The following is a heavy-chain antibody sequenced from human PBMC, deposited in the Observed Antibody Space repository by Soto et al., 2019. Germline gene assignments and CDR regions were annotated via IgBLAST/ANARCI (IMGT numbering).Heavy chain of an antibody. V-gene: IGHV1-18*01. CDR2: ISAYNGNT. D-gene: IGHD3-22*01. CDR3: ARDRAVLKYYYDSSGYYGY. J-gene: IGHJ4*02. Sequence: ASVKVSCKASGYTFTSYGISWVRQAPGQGLEWMGWISAYNGNTNYAQKLQGRVTMTTDTSTSTAYMELRSLRSDDTAVYYCARDRAVLKYYYDSSGYYGYWGQGTLVTSPQ. CDR1: GYTFTSYG.